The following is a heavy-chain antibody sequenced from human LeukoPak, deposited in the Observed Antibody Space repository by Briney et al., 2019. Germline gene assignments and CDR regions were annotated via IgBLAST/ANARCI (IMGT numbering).Heavy chain of an antibody. CDR3: ARHYFDISDSYYFDS. Sequence: TSSETLSLTCTVSGGSISGYYWSWIRQPPGKGLEWIGYIYSSGSSGSTNHNPSLQSRVTISLDTSENQFSLKLSAVTAADTAVYYCARHYFDISDSYYFDSWGQGTLVTVSS. V-gene: IGHV4-59*08. CDR2: IYSSGSSGST. J-gene: IGHJ4*02. CDR1: GGSISGYY. D-gene: IGHD3-9*01.